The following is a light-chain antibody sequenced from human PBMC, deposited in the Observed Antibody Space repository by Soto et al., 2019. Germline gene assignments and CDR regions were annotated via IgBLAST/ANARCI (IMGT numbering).Light chain of an antibody. Sequence: EIVMTQSPATLSVSPGDRATLSCRASQRVSNNLAWYQQKPGQAPRLLIYGASTRATGIPARFSDSGSGTEFSLTISSLQSEDFAVYYCQQYNDWPYTFGQGTKLEIK. CDR1: QRVSNN. CDR2: GAS. CDR3: QQYNDWPYT. J-gene: IGKJ2*01. V-gene: IGKV3-15*01.